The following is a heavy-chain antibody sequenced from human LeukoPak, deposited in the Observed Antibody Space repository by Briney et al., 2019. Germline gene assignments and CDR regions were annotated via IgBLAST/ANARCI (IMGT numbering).Heavy chain of an antibody. V-gene: IGHV3-30-3*01. D-gene: IGHD2-15*01. J-gene: IGHJ6*02. CDR2: ISNDGSNK. Sequence: PGGSLRLSCAASGFTFSSSAMYWVRQAPGKGLEWVAVISNDGSNKYYADSVKGRFTISRDNSKNTLYLQMKSLRAEDTAVYYCARDSRGYCSGGSRYYYGMDVWGQGTTVTVSS. CDR1: GFTFSSSA. CDR3: ARDSRGYCSGGSRYYYGMDV.